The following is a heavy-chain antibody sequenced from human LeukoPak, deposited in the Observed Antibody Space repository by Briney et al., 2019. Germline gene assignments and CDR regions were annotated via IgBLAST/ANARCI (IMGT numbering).Heavy chain of an antibody. CDR2: INSDGSST. J-gene: IGHJ4*02. Sequence: GGSLRLSCAASGFTFSSYWMHWVRQAPGKGLVWVSRINSDGSSTSYADSVKGRFTISRDNAKNTLSLQMNSLRAEDTAVYYCARGVRELGMTNYWGRGTLVTVSS. V-gene: IGHV3-74*01. CDR3: ARGVRELGMTNY. CDR1: GFTFSSYW. D-gene: IGHD7-27*01.